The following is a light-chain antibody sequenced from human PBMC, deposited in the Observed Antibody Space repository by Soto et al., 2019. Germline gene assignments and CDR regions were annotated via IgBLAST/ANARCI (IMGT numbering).Light chain of an antibody. CDR3: LQHFNFPYT. V-gene: IGKV1-6*01. CDR2: AAS. Sequence: AIQMTQSPSSLSTSVGDRVTITCRASQGIGNDLGWYQQRPGKAPKLLIYAASNLQSGVPSRFSGSGSGTEFTLTISSLQPEDFATYYCLQHFNFPYTFGQGTKLEIK. J-gene: IGKJ2*01. CDR1: QGIGND.